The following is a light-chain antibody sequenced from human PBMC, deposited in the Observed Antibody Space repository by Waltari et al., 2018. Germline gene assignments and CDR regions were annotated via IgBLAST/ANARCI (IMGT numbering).Light chain of an antibody. V-gene: IGKV3-11*01. J-gene: IGKJ4*01. CDR3: LQRSSWPLT. Sequence: DIVMTQSPDSLAVSLGERATLSCRASQSISIYLAWYQQKPGQAPRLLIYDASYRATGIPARFSGSGSGTDFTLTISNLEPEDFVVYYCLQRSSWPLTFGGGTKVEIK. CDR2: DAS. CDR1: QSISIY.